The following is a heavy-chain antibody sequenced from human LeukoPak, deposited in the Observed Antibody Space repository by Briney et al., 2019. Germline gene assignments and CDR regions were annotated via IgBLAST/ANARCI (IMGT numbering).Heavy chain of an antibody. D-gene: IGHD1-7*01. CDR2: ISSSSSYT. V-gene: IGHV3-11*05. CDR3: AKGPRETRAYFDY. J-gene: IGHJ4*02. CDR1: GFTFSDYY. Sequence: GGSLRLSCAASGFTFSDYYMSWIRQAPGKGLEWVSYISSSSSYTNYADSVKGRFTISRDNAKNSLYLQMNSLRAEDTAVYYCAKGPRETRAYFDYWGQGTLVTVSS.